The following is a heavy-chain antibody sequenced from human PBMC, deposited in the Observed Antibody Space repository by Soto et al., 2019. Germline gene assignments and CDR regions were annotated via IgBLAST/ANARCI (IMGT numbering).Heavy chain of an antibody. Sequence: EVQLVESGGGVVQAGGSLRLSCAASGFTFRTYNMNWVRQAPGKGLEWVSYISSSATNIYYADSVKGRFTILRDNAKNSLYLQMTSLRGEDTAVYYCARHGGQSNWFELWGQGTLVTVSS. CDR1: GFTFRTYN. D-gene: IGHD3-16*01. J-gene: IGHJ5*02. CDR3: ARHGGQSNWFEL. CDR2: ISSSATNI. V-gene: IGHV3-48*01.